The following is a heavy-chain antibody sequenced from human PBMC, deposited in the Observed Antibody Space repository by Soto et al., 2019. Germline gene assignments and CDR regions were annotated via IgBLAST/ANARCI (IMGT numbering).Heavy chain of an antibody. V-gene: IGHV1-18*01. J-gene: IGHJ4*02. CDR3: ARGSSLIRSGDY. CDR1: GYIFGNYG. Sequence: ASVKVSCEASGYIFGNYGISCVRQAPGQGLEWMGWISAYNGDTNYAQKLQGRVTMTTDTSTSTAYMELRSLRSDDTAVYYCARGSSLIRSGDYWGQGTLVTVSS. D-gene: IGHD3-3*01. CDR2: ISAYNGDT.